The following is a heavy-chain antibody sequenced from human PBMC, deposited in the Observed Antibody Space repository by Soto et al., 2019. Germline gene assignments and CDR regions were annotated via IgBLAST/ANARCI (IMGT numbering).Heavy chain of an antibody. CDR3: ARHSDSSGYYCHDAFDI. CDR2: IYPGDSDT. CDR1: GYSFTSYS. V-gene: IGHV5-51*01. J-gene: IGHJ3*02. D-gene: IGHD3-22*01. Sequence: PGESLNISCKGSGYSFTSYSSGWVRQMPGKGLEWMGIIYPGDSDTRYSPSFQGQVTISADKSISTAYLQWSSLKASDTAMYYCARHSDSSGYYCHDAFDIWGQGTMVTVSS.